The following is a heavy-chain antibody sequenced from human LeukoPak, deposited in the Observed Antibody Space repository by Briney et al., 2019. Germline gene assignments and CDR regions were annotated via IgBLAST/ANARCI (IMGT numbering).Heavy chain of an antibody. V-gene: IGHV3-30*04. CDR1: GFTFSSCA. Sequence: GRSLRLSCAASGFTFSSCAIHWVRQAPGKGLEWVAVISYDGSNKYYADSVKGRFTISRDNSKNTLYLQMNSLRAEDTAVYYCARDVGSGYYISHYFDYWGQGTLVTVSS. CDR3: ARDVGSGYYISHYFDY. CDR2: ISYDGSNK. J-gene: IGHJ4*02. D-gene: IGHD3-9*01.